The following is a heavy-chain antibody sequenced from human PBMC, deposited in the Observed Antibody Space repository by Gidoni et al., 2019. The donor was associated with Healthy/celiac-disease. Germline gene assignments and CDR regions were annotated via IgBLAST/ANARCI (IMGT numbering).Heavy chain of an antibody. V-gene: IGHV3-23*01. Sequence: EVQPLESGGGSGQPGGSLRLSGAAPGFTFSSYAMSWVRQAPGKGLGWVSAISGIGGSPYSADSVKGRFTISSDNSQNTLYLQMNCLRAEDTAVYDFAKALDMVRGTWYFDYWGQVTLVTVSS. D-gene: IGHD3-10*01. J-gene: IGHJ4*02. CDR1: GFTFSSYA. CDR2: ISGIGGSP. CDR3: AKALDMVRGTWYFDY.